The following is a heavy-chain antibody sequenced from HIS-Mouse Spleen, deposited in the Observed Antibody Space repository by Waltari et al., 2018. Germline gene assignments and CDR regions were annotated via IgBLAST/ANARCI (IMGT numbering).Heavy chain of an antibody. V-gene: IGHV4-39*07. CDR2: IYYSGST. Sequence: QLQLQESGPGLVKPSETLSLPCTVPACSISRTSYYWCWIRQPPGQGLEWIGSIYYSGSTYYNPTLKSRVTISVDTSKNQFSLKLSSVTAADTAVYYCAREIPYSSSWYDWYFDLWGRGTLVTVSS. CDR3: AREIPYSSSWYDWYFDL. D-gene: IGHD6-13*01. CDR1: ACSISRTSYY. J-gene: IGHJ2*01.